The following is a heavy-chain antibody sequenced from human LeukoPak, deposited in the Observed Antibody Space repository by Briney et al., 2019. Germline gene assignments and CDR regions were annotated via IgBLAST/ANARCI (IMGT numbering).Heavy chain of an antibody. V-gene: IGHV3-11*01. CDR3: ARDYYGSGVFDY. D-gene: IGHD3-10*01. CDR1: GFTFGDYY. J-gene: IGHJ4*02. Sequence: PGGSLRLSCAASGFTFGDYYMRWIRQAPGKGLECVSYISTSGTTIYYADSVKGRFTISRDNAKNSLYLQMNSLRAEDTAVYYCARDYYGSGVFDYWGQGTLVTVSS. CDR2: ISTSGTTI.